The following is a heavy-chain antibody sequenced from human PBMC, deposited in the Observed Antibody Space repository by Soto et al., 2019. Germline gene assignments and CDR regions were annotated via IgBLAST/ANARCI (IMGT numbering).Heavy chain of an antibody. CDR1: GFTFSSYV. Sequence: QVQLVESGGGVVQPGRSLRLSCAASGFTFSSYVFHWVRQAPGKGLEWVAVISYAGSDKYYADSVKGRFTISRDNSKSMLYLQMNSLRAEDTGLYYCARDGEWELELESFYYFGMDVWGQGTTVTVSS. CDR3: ARDGEWELELESFYYFGMDV. V-gene: IGHV3-30*04. J-gene: IGHJ6*02. CDR2: ISYAGSDK. D-gene: IGHD1-7*01.